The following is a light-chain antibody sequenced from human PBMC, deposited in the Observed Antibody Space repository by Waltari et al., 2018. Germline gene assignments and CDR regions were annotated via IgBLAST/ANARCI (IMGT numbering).Light chain of an antibody. Sequence: DIVMTQSPDSLAVSLGERATSSCKSSQSVLFTSKNKNYLDWYQQKPGQPPQLLISWASTRESGVPSRFSCSGSGTDFTLTISSLQAEDVAVYFCQQYYNSPRTFGQGTKVEIK. V-gene: IGKV4-1*01. CDR1: QSVLFTSKNKNY. CDR2: WAS. J-gene: IGKJ1*01. CDR3: QQYYNSPRT.